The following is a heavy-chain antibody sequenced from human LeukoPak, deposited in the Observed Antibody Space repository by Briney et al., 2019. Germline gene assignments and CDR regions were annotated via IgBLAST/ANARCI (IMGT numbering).Heavy chain of an antibody. CDR1: GYTFTNYD. J-gene: IGHJ5*02. CDR3: ARAFPFDIVVVPAAMRWFDP. Sequence: ASVRVSCKASGYTFTNYDINWVRQTTGQGLEWMGWMNPNNGNAGYAQKFQDKVTMTRDTSISTAYMELSSLRSEDTAVYYCARAFPFDIVVVPAAMRWFDPWGQGTLVTVSS. D-gene: IGHD2-2*01. CDR2: MNPNNGNA. V-gene: IGHV1-8*01.